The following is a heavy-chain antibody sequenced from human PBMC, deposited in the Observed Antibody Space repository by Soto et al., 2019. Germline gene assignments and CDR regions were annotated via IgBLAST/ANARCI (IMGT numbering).Heavy chain of an antibody. CDR1: GFTVSSNY. J-gene: IGHJ6*02. CDR2: IYSGGST. V-gene: IGHV3-53*01. D-gene: IGHD1-26*01. Sequence: EVQLVESGGGLIQPGGSLRLSCAASGFTVSSNYMSWVRQAPGKGLEWVTVIYSGGSTYYADSVKGRFTISRDNSKNTVQLQMNSRRAEGTAVYYCAREWELPNYYGMDVWGQGNRVTVSS. CDR3: AREWELPNYYGMDV.